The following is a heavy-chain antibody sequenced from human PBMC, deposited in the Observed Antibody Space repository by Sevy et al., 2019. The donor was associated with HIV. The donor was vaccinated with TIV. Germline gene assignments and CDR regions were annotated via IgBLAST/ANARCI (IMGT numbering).Heavy chain of an antibody. CDR3: ATGCSDGSCYSAFDY. CDR2: IYPGDSHT. CDR1: GYSFTNYW. J-gene: IGHJ4*02. Sequence: GESLKISCKGSGYSFTNYWIAWVRQMPGKCLEWMGIIYPGDSHTRYSPSFEGQVSISADKAINTAYLQWRSLKASDTATYYCATGCSDGSCYSAFDYWGQGTLVTVSS. D-gene: IGHD2-15*01. V-gene: IGHV5-51*01.